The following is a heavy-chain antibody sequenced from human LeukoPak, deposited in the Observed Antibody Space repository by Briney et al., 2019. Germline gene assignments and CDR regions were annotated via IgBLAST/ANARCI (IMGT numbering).Heavy chain of an antibody. J-gene: IGHJ4*02. V-gene: IGHV4-39*01. CDR1: SGSISSSNYY. CDR3: ARSSHSSSWYHYYFDY. D-gene: IGHD6-13*01. CDR2: IYYSGST. Sequence: SETLSLTCTVSSGSISSSNYYWGWIRQPPGKGPEWIGSIYYSGSTYYNPSLKSRVTISVDTSKNQFSLKLSSVTAADTAVYYCARSSHSSSWYHYYFDYWGQGTLVTVSS.